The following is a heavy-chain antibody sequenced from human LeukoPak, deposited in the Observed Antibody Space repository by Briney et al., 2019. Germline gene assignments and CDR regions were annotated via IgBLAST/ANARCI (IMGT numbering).Heavy chain of an antibody. CDR1: GGSFSGYY. D-gene: IGHD3-22*01. Sequence: SETLSLTCAVYGGSFSGYYWSWIRQPPGKGLEWIGEINHSGSTNYNPSLKSRVTISVDTSKNQFSLKLSSVTAADTAVYYCARGSDSSGYYYWNAFDIWGQGTMVIVSS. CDR3: ARGSDSSGYYYWNAFDI. J-gene: IGHJ3*02. CDR2: INHSGST. V-gene: IGHV4-34*01.